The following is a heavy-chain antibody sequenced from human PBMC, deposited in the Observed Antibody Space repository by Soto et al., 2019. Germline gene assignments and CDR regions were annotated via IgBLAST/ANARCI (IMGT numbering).Heavy chain of an antibody. CDR2: ISYDGSNK. Sequence: QVQLVESGGGVVQPGRSLRLSCAASGFTFSSYGMHWVRQAPGKGLEWVAVISYDGSNKYYADSVKGRFTISRDNSKNTLYLQLNSLRAEDTGVYYCAKDRLAAAFYYYCGMDVWGQGTTVTVSS. J-gene: IGHJ6*02. CDR3: AKDRLAAAFYYYCGMDV. D-gene: IGHD6-13*01. V-gene: IGHV3-30*18. CDR1: GFTFSSYG.